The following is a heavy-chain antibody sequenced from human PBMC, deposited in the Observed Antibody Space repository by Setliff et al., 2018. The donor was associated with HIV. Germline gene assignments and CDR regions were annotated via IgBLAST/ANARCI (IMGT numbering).Heavy chain of an antibody. CDR3: ARPTNIDTLYYGSQTFYMYYYGLDV. D-gene: IGHD1-26*01. J-gene: IGHJ6*02. Sequence: GGSLRLSCAASGFTFSSYGMHWVRQAPGKGLEWVAVIWYDGNNKYYADSMKGRFTISRDNAKNSLYLQMNSLRADDTAVYFCARPTNIDTLYYGSQTFYMYYYGLDVWGQGTTVTVSS. V-gene: IGHV3-33*01. CDR2: IWYDGNNK. CDR1: GFTFSSYG.